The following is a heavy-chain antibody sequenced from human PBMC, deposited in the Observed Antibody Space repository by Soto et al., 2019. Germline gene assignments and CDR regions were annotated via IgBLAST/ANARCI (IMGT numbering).Heavy chain of an antibody. CDR1: GGSFSGYY. CDR3: ARGVLWFGAGQFDP. J-gene: IGHJ5*02. D-gene: IGHD3-10*01. V-gene: IGHV4-34*01. Sequence: SETLSLTCAVYGGSFSGYYWSWIRQPPGKGLEWIGEINHSGSTNYNPSLKSRVTISLDTSKNQFSLKLSSVTAADTAVYYCARGVLWFGAGQFDPWGQGTLVTVSS. CDR2: INHSGST.